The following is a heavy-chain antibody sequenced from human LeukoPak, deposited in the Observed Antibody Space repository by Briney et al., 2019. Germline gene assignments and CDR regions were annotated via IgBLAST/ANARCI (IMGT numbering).Heavy chain of an antibody. CDR2: TNYDGSYT. CDR3: AKDIERDHYYDTTGAFDI. J-gene: IGHJ3*02. V-gene: IGHV3-74*01. D-gene: IGHD3-22*01. Sequence: PGGSLRLSCAASGFTFSSHWMTWVRQAPGKGLVWVARTNYDGSYTDYADSVKGRFIISRDNAKNTLYLQMNSLRAEDTALYYCAKDIERDHYYDTTGAFDIWGQGTMVTVSS. CDR1: GFTFSSHW.